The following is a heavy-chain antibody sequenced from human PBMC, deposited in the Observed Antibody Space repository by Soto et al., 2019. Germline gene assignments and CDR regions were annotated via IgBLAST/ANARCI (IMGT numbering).Heavy chain of an antibody. D-gene: IGHD3-16*01. CDR1: GGPISSSNHY. CDR3: ARHKDWGYISPFHY. Sequence: SETLSLTCTVSGGPISSSNHYWGWIRQPPGKELEWIGSIYFSGGTYLNPSLKSRVTTSVDTSKKQFSLKLSSVTAADTAVYYCARHKDWGYISPFHYWGQGTLVTVSS. V-gene: IGHV4-39*01. CDR2: IYFSGGT. J-gene: IGHJ4*02.